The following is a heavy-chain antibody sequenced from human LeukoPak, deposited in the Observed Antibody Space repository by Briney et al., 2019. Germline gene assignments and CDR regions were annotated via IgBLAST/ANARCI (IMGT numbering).Heavy chain of an antibody. J-gene: IGHJ4*02. D-gene: IGHD6-13*01. CDR1: GFSFINYG. CDR2: IIDDGNDK. CDR3: AKDSSRASADYYFDY. V-gene: IGHV3-30*18. Sequence: RSLRLSSAASGFSFINYGMHWVRQAPGKGREWVAVIIDDGNDKYSADSVKGRFTISRDNSKNTLYLQMNSLRPEDTAVYYCAKDSSRASADYYFDYWGQGTLVTVSS.